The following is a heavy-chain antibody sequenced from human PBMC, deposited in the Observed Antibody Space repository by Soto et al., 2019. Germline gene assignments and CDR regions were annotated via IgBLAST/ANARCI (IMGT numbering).Heavy chain of an antibody. CDR3: ARDCLVVSCPAD. V-gene: IGHV1-3*01. CDR1: GYTFTRYA. D-gene: IGHD3-22*01. J-gene: IGHJ4*02. CDR2: INAGNGNT. Sequence: ASVPVSCKASGYTFTRYAMHWVRQAPGQRLEWMGWINAGNGNTKYSQKFQGRVTITRDTSASTAYMELRSLRSEDTAVYYCARDCLVVSCPADWGQGTLVTVSS.